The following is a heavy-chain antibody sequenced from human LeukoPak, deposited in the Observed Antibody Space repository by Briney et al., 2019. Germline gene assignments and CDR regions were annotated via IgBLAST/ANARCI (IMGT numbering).Heavy chain of an antibody. CDR1: GGSFTDYY. J-gene: IGHJ6*02. D-gene: IGHD3-22*01. CDR3: ARGLVVVTMTSSIMDV. Sequence: SETLSLTCVVNGGSFTDYYWTWIRQAPGNGLEWVGDIDHRGSINYNPSLKSRVTISVDTSKDQFSLRLSSVTAADTAVYYCARGLVVVTMTSSIMDVWGQGTTVTVSS. CDR2: IDHRGSI. V-gene: IGHV4-34*01.